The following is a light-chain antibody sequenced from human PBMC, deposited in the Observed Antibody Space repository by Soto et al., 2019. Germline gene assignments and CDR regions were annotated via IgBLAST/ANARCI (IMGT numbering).Light chain of an antibody. CDR2: SAS. V-gene: IGKV3-20*01. CDR3: QHYGRSPLT. CDR1: QSISSSY. J-gene: IGKJ4*01. Sequence: IVLTQSPATLSSYPGERVTLSCRARQSISSSYLAWYQQIAGQAPRLLIYSASSRATGIPDRFSGSGSGTDFTLTITRLQPEDFAVYYCQHYGRSPLTFAGGTKVDIK.